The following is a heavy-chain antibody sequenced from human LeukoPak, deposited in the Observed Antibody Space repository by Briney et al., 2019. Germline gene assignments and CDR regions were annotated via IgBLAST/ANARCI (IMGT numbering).Heavy chain of an antibody. CDR3: ARVNLDSSSSAFFDY. V-gene: IGHV4-4*07. D-gene: IGHD6-6*01. CDR2: IYTSGST. J-gene: IGHJ4*02. CDR1: GGSISSYY. Sequence: SETLSLTCTVSGGSISSYYWSWIRQPAGKVLEWIGHIYTSGSTNYNPSLKSRVTMSVDTSKNQFSLRLSSVTAADTAVYYCARVNLDSSSSAFFDYWGQGTLVTVSS.